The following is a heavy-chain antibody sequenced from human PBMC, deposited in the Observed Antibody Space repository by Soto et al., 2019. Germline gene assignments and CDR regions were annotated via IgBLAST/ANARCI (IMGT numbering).Heavy chain of an antibody. CDR3: ARGVGLYTTYDY. D-gene: IGHD2-2*02. J-gene: IGHJ4*02. V-gene: IGHV1-3*01. CDR2: INAGNGNT. Sequence: QVQLVQSGAEVKKPGASVKVSCKASGYTFTSYAMHWVRQAPGQRLEWMGWINAGNGNTKYSQKFQGRDTITRDTSASTAYMELSSLRSEDTAVYYCARGVGLYTTYDYWGQGTLVTVSS. CDR1: GYTFTSYA.